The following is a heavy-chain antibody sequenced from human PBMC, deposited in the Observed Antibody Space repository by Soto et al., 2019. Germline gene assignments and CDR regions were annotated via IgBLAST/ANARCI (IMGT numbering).Heavy chain of an antibody. CDR3: ARVDVYVTPIQQDV. J-gene: IGHJ6*02. D-gene: IGHD3-16*01. V-gene: IGHV1-18*01. CDR1: GYSFTRYG. CDR2: INAYNGNT. Sequence: QVQLVQSGAEVKNPGASVKVSCKASGYSFTRYGIGWARQAPGQGLEWMGWINAYNGNTNYAQNLQGRLTLTTDTSTTTAYMELRSLRSPDTAIYYCARVDVYVTPIQQDVWVQGTTVTVSS.